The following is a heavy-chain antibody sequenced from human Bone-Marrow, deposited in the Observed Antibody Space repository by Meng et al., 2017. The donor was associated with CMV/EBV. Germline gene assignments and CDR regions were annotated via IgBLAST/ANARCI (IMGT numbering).Heavy chain of an antibody. CDR1: LFTFDRYW. V-gene: IGHV3-74*01. D-gene: IGHD1/OR15-1a*01. CDR3: VREVEQTGLRHFDS. Sequence: GESRKISCATSLFTFDRYWMHWVRQSPEKGLVWVSLINKDGSVTNYVDSVKGRFTISRDNAKDTLYLQMNSLRAEDTGVYYCVREVEQTGLRHFDSWGQGTLVTVSS. CDR2: INKDGSVT. J-gene: IGHJ4*02.